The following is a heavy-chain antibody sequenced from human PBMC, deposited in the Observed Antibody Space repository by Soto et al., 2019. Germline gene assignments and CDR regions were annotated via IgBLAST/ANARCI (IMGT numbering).Heavy chain of an antibody. CDR3: ASSSKLVVVAATRFDY. CDR1: GGTFSSYT. CDR2: IIPILGIA. D-gene: IGHD2-15*01. V-gene: IGHV1-69*02. J-gene: IGHJ4*02. Sequence: SVKVSCKASGGTFSSYTISWVRQAPGQGLEWMGRIIPILGIANHAQKFQGRVTITADKSTSTAYMELSSLRSEDTAVYYCASSSKLVVVAATRFDYWGQGTLVTVSS.